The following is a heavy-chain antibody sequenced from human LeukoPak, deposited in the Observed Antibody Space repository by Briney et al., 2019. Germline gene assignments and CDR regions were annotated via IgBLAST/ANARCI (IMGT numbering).Heavy chain of an antibody. CDR1: GGSISNYY. Sequence: SETLSLTCTVPGGSISNYYWSWIRQPPGKGLEWIGYIYYSGSTNYSPSLKSRVTISVDTSKNQFSLKLSSVTAADTAVYYCARHCPYSSSWSHFDYWGQGTQVTVSS. V-gene: IGHV4-59*08. D-gene: IGHD6-13*01. CDR3: ARHCPYSSSWSHFDY. CDR2: IYYSGST. J-gene: IGHJ4*02.